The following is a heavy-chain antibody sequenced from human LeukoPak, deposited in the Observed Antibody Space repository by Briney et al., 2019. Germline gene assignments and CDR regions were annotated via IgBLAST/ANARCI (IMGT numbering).Heavy chain of an antibody. CDR1: GYTLTQLS. D-gene: IGHD2-15*01. CDR3: ATVPSSLTWYFDL. Sequence: ASVKVSCKVSGYTLTQLSMHWVRQAPGKGLEWMGGFDPEDGETIYAQKFQGRVTMTEDTSTDTAYMELSSLRSEDTAVYYCATVPSSLTWYFDLWGRGTLVTVSS. J-gene: IGHJ2*01. CDR2: FDPEDGET. V-gene: IGHV1-24*01.